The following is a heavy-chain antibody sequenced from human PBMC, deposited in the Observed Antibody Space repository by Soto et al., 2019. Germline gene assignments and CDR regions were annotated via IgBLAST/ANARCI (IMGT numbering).Heavy chain of an antibody. V-gene: IGHV3-23*01. CDR3: ATVTTTIGEFDY. Sequence: GGSLRLSFSASVFPFSSYSMSWVRTAPGKGLEWVSAISGSGGSTYYADSVKGRFTISRDNSKNTLYLQMNSLRAEDTAVYYCATVTTTIGEFDYWGQGTLVTVSS. CDR2: ISGSGGST. CDR1: VFPFSSYS. J-gene: IGHJ4*02. D-gene: IGHD4-17*01.